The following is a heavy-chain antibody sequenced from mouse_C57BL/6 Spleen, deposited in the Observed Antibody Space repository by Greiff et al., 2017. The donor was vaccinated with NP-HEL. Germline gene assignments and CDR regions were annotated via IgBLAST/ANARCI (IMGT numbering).Heavy chain of an antibody. CDR2: ISSGGDYI. CDR3: TRGSRYEDWYFDV. J-gene: IGHJ1*03. CDR1: GFTFSSYA. D-gene: IGHD1-1*01. Sequence: EVQVVESGEGLVKPGGSLKLSCAASGFTFSSYAMSWVRQTPEKRLEWVAYISSGGDYIYYADTVKGRFTISRDNARNTLYLQMSSLKSEDTAMYYCTRGSRYEDWYFDVWGTGTTVTVSS. V-gene: IGHV5-9-1*02.